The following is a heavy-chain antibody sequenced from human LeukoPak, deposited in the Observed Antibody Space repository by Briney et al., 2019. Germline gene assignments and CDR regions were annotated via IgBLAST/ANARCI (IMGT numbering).Heavy chain of an antibody. J-gene: IGHJ4*02. Sequence: RGSLRLSCSGSGFTFIYYAMHWVRQAPGKGLEYVSGISSNGGNTYYADSVKGRFTMSRANTNNTLYLQMSSLRAEDTALYYCVKDRGQSIETAGHFGSWGQGTLVTVSS. V-gene: IGHV3-64D*06. CDR2: ISSNGGNT. CDR1: GFTFIYYA. CDR3: VKDRGQSIETAGHFGS. D-gene: IGHD5-24*01.